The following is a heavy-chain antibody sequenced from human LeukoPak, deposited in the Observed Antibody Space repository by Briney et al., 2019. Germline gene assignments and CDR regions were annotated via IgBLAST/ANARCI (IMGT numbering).Heavy chain of an antibody. Sequence: PGGSLRLSCAASGFTFSCFAMSWIRQAPGKGLEWVSGISGSGGSTYYPDSVKGRFTISRGKSKNTLYLQMSSLRAEDTAVYYCAKDPSGGLLDAFDIWGQETMVTVSS. CDR2: ISGSGGST. CDR1: GFTFSCFA. V-gene: IGHV3-23*01. J-gene: IGHJ3*02. D-gene: IGHD1-26*01. CDR3: AKDPSGGLLDAFDI.